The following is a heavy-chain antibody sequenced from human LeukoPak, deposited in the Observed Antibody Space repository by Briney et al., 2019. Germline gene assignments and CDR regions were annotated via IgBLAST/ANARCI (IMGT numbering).Heavy chain of an antibody. V-gene: IGHV4-34*01. CDR2: INHSGST. CDR1: GGSFSGFF. D-gene: IGHD6-6*01. J-gene: IGHJ3*02. CDR3: ARDPKQLMPYAFDI. Sequence: SETLSLTCAVYGGSFSGFFWTWIRQPPGKGLEWIGEINHSGSTNYNPSLKSRVTISVDTSKNQFSLKLSSVTVADTAVYYCARDPKQLMPYAFDIWGQGTMVTVSS.